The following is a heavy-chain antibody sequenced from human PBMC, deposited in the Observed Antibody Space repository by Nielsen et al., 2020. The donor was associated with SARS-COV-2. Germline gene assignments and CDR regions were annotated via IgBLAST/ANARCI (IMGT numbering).Heavy chain of an antibody. J-gene: IGHJ6*03. D-gene: IGHD2-2*01. CDR2: ILNSGST. CDR3: ARLYCSSDTFYSLFDYMDD. Sequence: SETLSLTCTVSGGSISNNYWSWVRKPPGKGLEWIGYILNSGSTSYNPAFKSRVTISVDTSKKQFSLRLKSVTAADTAVYYCARLYCSSDTFYSLFDYMDDWGIGTTVTVSS. CDR1: GGSISNNY. V-gene: IGHV4-59*08.